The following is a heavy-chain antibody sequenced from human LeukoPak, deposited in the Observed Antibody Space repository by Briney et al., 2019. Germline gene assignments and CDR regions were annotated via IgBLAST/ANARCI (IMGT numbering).Heavy chain of an antibody. V-gene: IGHV3-33*01. J-gene: IGHJ6*02. CDR1: GFTFSSYG. CDR2: IWYDGSNK. CDR3: ARDGYCSSTSCYDHYYYGMDV. Sequence: PGRSLRLSCAASGFTFSSYGMHWVRQAPGKGLEWVAVIWYDGSNKYYADSVKGRFTISGDNSKNTLYLQMNSLRAEDTAVYYCARDGYCSSTSCYDHYYYGMDVWGQGTTVTVSS. D-gene: IGHD2-2*01.